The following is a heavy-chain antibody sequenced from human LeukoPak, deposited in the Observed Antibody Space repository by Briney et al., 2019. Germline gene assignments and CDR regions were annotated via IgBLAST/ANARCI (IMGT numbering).Heavy chain of an antibody. J-gene: IGHJ4*02. D-gene: IGHD3-9*01. CDR2: ISGSSMST. CDR3: AKQAGLRYFDLLSYSNC. Sequence: GGSLRLSCAASAFTLSRYAMSWVRQAPGKGLEWVSGISGSSMSTYYADSVKGRFTISRDNSKNTLYLQMNSLRVEDTAVYYCAKQAGLRYFDLLSYSNCWGQGTLVTVSS. V-gene: IGHV3-23*01. CDR1: AFTLSRYA.